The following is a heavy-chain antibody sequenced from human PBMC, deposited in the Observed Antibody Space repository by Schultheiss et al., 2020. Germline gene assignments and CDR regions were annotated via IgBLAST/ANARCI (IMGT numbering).Heavy chain of an antibody. CDR3: AKDRDPITGGALDY. CDR1: GFTFSSYA. CDR2: IYSCGST. J-gene: IGHJ4*02. Sequence: GGSLRLSCSASGFTFSSYALHWVRQAPGKGLEWVSVIYSCGSTYYADSVKGRFTISRDNSKNTLYLQMNSLRAEDTAVYYCAKDRDPITGGALDYWGQGTLVTVSS. D-gene: IGHD7-27*01. V-gene: IGHV3-NL1*01.